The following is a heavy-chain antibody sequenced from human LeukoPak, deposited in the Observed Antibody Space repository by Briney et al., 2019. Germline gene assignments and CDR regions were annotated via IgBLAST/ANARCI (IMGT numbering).Heavy chain of an antibody. J-gene: IGHJ4*02. V-gene: IGHV3-13*01. CDR2: IGTAGDT. CDR1: GFTFSSYD. D-gene: IGHD6-19*01. CDR3: ARDRRGGAVAGTVDC. Sequence: GGSLRLSCAASGFTFSSYDMHWVRQATGKGLEWVSAIGTAGDTYYPGSVKGRFTISRENAKNSLYLQMNSLRAGDTAVYHCARDRRGGAVAGTVDCWGQGTLVTVSS.